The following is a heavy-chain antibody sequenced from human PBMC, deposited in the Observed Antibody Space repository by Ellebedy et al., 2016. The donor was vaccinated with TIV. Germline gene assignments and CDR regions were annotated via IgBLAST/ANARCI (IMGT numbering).Heavy chain of an antibody. J-gene: IGHJ4*02. V-gene: IGHV4-4*07. CDR2: IYTSGST. CDR3: ARGGIHFDY. Sequence: MPSETLSLTCTVPVGSIRSYYWSWIRQPAGKGLEWIGRIYTSGSTDYNPSIQSRVTMSIDRSKKQFSLKLNSVTAADTAVYYCARGGIHFDYWGQGMLVTVSS. D-gene: IGHD2-15*01. CDR1: VGSIRSYY.